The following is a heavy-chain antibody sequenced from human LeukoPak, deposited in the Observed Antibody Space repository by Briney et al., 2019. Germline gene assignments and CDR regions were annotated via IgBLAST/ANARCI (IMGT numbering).Heavy chain of an antibody. CDR1: GFALSSYS. CDR2: ISSSSGTI. V-gene: IGHV3-48*01. CDR3: ARVLLWFGEISNFDD. D-gene: IGHD3-10*01. Sequence: GGSLRLSCAASGFALSSYSMNWVRQAPGKGLEWVSYISSSSGTIYYADSVKGRFTISRDNAKNSLYLQMNSLRAEDTAVYYCARVLLWFGEISNFDDWGQGTLVTVSS. J-gene: IGHJ4*02.